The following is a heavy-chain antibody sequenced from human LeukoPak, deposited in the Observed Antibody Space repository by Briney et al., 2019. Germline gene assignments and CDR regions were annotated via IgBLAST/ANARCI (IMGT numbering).Heavy chain of an antibody. CDR3: AKGFRAVRGAPALDDGMDV. CDR2: ISYDGSNK. V-gene: IGHV3-30-3*01. Sequence: PGGSLRLSCAASGFTFSSYTMHWVRQAPGQGLEWVAVISYDGSNKYYADSVKGRFTISRDNAKNSLYLQMNSLRAEDTALYYCAKGFRAVRGAPALDDGMDVWGQGTTVTVSS. D-gene: IGHD3-10*01. CDR1: GFTFSSYT. J-gene: IGHJ6*02.